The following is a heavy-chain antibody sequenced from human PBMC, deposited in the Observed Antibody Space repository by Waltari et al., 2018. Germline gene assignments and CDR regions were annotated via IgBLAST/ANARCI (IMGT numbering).Heavy chain of an antibody. CDR2: MNPTSGST. CDR3: ARDYGSGTYYYMDV. J-gene: IGHJ6*03. V-gene: IGHV1-8*03. Sequence: QVKLVQSGAEVKKPRALVKVPCNASGYDLTSYNINWVLQAAGQGLEWMGWMNPTSGSTGYAQKFQDRVTITRNTSIGTAYMELRSLRSEDTAVYYCARDYGSGTYYYMDVWGKGTTVTVSS. D-gene: IGHD3-10*01. CDR1: GYDLTSYN.